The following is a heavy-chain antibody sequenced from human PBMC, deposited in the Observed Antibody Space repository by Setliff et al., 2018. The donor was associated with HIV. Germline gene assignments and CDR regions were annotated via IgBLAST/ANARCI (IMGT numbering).Heavy chain of an antibody. V-gene: IGHV4-34*04. Sequence: SETLSLTCAVYGGSFTTYYWSWIRQPPGKGLEWIGEINPVGRNDNYNPSLNNRAAIVLDTSKNQFSLWLTSVTAADTAVYYCARVGLRFKYTFDYWGQGVLVTVSS. CDR2: INPVGRND. D-gene: IGHD5-12*01. CDR3: ARVGLRFKYTFDY. J-gene: IGHJ4*02. CDR1: GGSFTTYY.